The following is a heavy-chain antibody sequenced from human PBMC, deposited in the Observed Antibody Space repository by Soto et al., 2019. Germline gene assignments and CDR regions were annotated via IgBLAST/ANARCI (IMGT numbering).Heavy chain of an antibody. D-gene: IGHD1-26*01. CDR3: ARPTPIPPSVGSTRAPGY. V-gene: IGHV4-39*01. CDR2: VSYGGST. J-gene: IGHJ4*02. Sequence: TLSLTCTVSGGSVSTHTYSWGWIRQPPGKGLEWIGSVSYGGSTYYNPSLRSRVTLSVDTSRNQFSLRLASVTAADTAFYYCARPTPIPPSVGSTRAPGYWGQGTLVTVSS. CDR1: GGSVSTHTYS.